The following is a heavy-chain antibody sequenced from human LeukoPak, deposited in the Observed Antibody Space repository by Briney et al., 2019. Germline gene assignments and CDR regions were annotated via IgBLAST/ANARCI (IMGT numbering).Heavy chain of an antibody. CDR3: ARDLYRIVVVPHYFDY. V-gene: IGHV3-7*01. CDR1: GGSISSSSYY. J-gene: IGHJ4*02. D-gene: IGHD3-22*01. CDR2: IKKDGSEK. Sequence: PSETLSLTCTVSGGSISSSSYYWGWVRQAPGKGLEWVANIKKDGSEKYYVDSVKGRFTISRDNAKNSLYLQMNSLRAEDTAVYYCARDLYRIVVVPHYFDYWGQGTLVTVSS.